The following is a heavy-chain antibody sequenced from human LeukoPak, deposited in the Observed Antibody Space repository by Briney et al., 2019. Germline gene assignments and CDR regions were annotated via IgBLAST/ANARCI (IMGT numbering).Heavy chain of an antibody. CDR1: GFTFSSYW. D-gene: IGHD6-19*01. CDR2: IKQDGSNK. J-gene: IGHJ4*02. CDR3: ARDPWVRRTVAGSFDY. Sequence: GGSLRLSCAASGFTFSSYWMNWLRQAPGKGLEWVANIKQDGSNKYYADSVKGRFTISRDNSKNTLYLQMNSLRAEDTAVYYCARDPWVRRTVAGSFDYWGQGTLVTVSS. V-gene: IGHV3-7*01.